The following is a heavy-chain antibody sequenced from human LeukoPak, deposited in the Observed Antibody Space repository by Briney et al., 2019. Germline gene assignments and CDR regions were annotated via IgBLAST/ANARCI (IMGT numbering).Heavy chain of an antibody. V-gene: IGHV1-69*04. J-gene: IGHJ6*02. D-gene: IGHD6-13*01. CDR3: ARDWAVQLVSPAYGMDV. CDR1: GGTFSSYA. Sequence: AASVKVSCKASGGTFSSYAISWVRQAPGQGLEWMGRIIPILGIANYAQKFQGRVTITADKSTSTAYMELSSLRSEDTAVYYCARDWAVQLVSPAYGMDVWGQGTTVTVSS. CDR2: IIPILGIA.